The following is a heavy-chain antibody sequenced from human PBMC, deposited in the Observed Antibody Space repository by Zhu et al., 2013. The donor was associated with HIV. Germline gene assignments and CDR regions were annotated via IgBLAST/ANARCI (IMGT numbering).Heavy chain of an antibody. J-gene: IGHJ4*02. CDR3: ARGSSSGHDY. CDR1: GYSINNDYY. V-gene: IGHV4-38-2*02. D-gene: IGHD3-22*01. Sequence: QVQLQESGPGLVKPSETLSLICNVSGYSINNDYYCAWIRQTPGKGLEWIGYIYYSGSTYYNPSLKSRVTISVDTSKNQFSLKLSSVTAADTAVYYCARGSSSGHDYWGQGTLGHRLL. CDR2: IYYSGST.